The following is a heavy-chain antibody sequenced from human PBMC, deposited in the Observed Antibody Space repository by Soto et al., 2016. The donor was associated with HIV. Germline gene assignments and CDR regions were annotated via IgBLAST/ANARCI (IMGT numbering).Heavy chain of an antibody. Sequence: QLQLQESGPGLVKPPETLSLTCNVSSGSISSSGYFWDWIRQSPGKGLEWIGSIYKSGSTYYNPSLKSRVTISVDTSKNHFSLKLTSVTATDTAVYYCARRSAQWQTFDHWGQGTQVTVSS. V-gene: IGHV4-39*02. CDR3: ARRSAQWQTFDH. J-gene: IGHJ4*02. CDR1: SGSISSSGYF. CDR2: IYKSGST. D-gene: IGHD6-19*01.